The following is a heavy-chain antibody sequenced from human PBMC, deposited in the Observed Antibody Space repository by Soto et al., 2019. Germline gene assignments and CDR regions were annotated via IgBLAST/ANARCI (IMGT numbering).Heavy chain of an antibody. Sequence: ASVKVSFKASGYTFTSYGISWLRQAPGQGLEWMGWISAYNGNTNYAQKLQGRVTMTTDTSTSTAYMELRSLRSDDTAVYYCARETTNWNYGHFDCWGQGTLVTVSS. CDR1: GYTFTSYG. CDR2: ISAYNGNT. V-gene: IGHV1-18*04. D-gene: IGHD1-7*01. CDR3: ARETTNWNYGHFDC. J-gene: IGHJ4*02.